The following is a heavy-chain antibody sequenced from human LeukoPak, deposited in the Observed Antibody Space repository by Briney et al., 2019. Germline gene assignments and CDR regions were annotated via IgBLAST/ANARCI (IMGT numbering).Heavy chain of an antibody. Sequence: GGSLRLSCAASGFTFSSYSMNWVRQAPGKGLEWDSSISSSSNYIYYADSVKGRVTISRDNAKNSLYLQMNSLRAEDTAVYYCARYYDFWSSYSSYYYMDVWGKGTTVTVSS. D-gene: IGHD3-3*01. CDR2: ISSSSNYI. J-gene: IGHJ6*03. CDR3: ARYYDFWSSYSSYYYMDV. V-gene: IGHV3-21*01. CDR1: GFTFSSYS.